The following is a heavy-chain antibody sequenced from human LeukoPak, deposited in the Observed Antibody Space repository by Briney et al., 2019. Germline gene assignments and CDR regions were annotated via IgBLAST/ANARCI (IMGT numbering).Heavy chain of an antibody. CDR3: ASEITYYYDSSGQLSLDAFDI. D-gene: IGHD3-22*01. V-gene: IGHV3-21*01. J-gene: IGHJ3*02. Sequence: GGSLRLSCAASGFTISSYSMNWVRQAPGKGLEWVSSISSSSSYIYYADSVKGRFTISRDNAKNSLYLQMNSLRAKDTAVYYCASEITYYYDSSGQLSLDAFDIWGQGTMVTVSS. CDR1: GFTISSYS. CDR2: ISSSSSYI.